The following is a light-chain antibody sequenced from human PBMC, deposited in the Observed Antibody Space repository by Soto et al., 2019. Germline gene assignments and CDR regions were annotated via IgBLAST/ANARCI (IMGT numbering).Light chain of an antibody. CDR2: DVS. CDR1: SSDVGGYNY. V-gene: IGLV2-14*03. CDR3: SSYASSTTGV. Sequence: QSALTQPASVSGSPGQSITISCTGTSSDVGGYNYVSWYQQHSGKAPKLMIYDVSYRPSGVSNRFSGSKSGNTASLTISGLQAEDEAYYYCSSYASSTTGVFGGGTKLTVL. J-gene: IGLJ2*01.